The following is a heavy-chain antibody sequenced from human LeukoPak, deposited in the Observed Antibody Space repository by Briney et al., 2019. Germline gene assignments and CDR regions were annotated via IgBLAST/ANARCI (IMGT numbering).Heavy chain of an antibody. D-gene: IGHD3-10*01. Sequence: GGSLRLSCAASGFTFSSYSMNWVRQAPGKGLEWVSSISSSSSSYIYYADSVKGRFTISRDNAKNSLYLQMNSLRAEDTAVYYCASTPYYYGTGSYYKYFDYWGQGTLVTVSS. CDR1: GFTFSSYS. CDR2: ISSSSSSYI. V-gene: IGHV3-21*01. J-gene: IGHJ4*02. CDR3: ASTPYYYGTGSYYKYFDY.